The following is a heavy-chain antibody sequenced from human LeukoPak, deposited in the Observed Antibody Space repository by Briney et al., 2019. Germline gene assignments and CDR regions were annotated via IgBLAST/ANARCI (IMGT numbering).Heavy chain of an antibody. CDR1: GASISSYY. V-gene: IGHV4-59*08. D-gene: IGHD1-26*01. CDR3: ASSQGATVFI. CDR2: ISNSGST. J-gene: IGHJ4*02. Sequence: SETLSLTCSVSGASISSYYWSWMRQPPGKGLEWIGYISNSGSTNYNPSLKSRVTISVDTSKNQFSLNLNSMTAADTAVYYCASSQGATVFIWGQGTLVTVSS.